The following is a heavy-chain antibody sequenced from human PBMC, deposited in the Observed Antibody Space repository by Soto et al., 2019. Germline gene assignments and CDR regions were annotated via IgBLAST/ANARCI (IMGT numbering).Heavy chain of an antibody. V-gene: IGHV5-51*01. Sequence: PGESLKISCKGSGYSFTSYWIGWVRQMPGKGLEWMGIIYPGDSDTRYSPSFQGQVTISADKSISTAYLQWSSLKASDTAMYYCARRRYSSSRHYRNLFAPWGQGSLVTVSS. CDR1: GYSFTSYW. CDR3: ARRRYSSSRHYRNLFAP. D-gene: IGHD6-13*01. CDR2: IYPGDSDT. J-gene: IGHJ5*02.